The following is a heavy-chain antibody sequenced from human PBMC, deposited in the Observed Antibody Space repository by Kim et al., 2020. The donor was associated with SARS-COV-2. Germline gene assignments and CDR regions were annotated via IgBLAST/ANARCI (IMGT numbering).Heavy chain of an antibody. D-gene: IGHD6-19*01. J-gene: IGHJ4*02. Sequence: PSLKSRVTISVDTSKNQFSLKLSSVTAADTAVYYCARVESYSSGWYSFDYWGQGTLVTVSS. CDR3: ARVESYSSGWYSFDY. V-gene: IGHV4-31*02.